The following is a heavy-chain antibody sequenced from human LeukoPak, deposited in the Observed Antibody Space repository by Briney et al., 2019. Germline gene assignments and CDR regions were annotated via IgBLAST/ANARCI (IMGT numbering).Heavy chain of an antibody. J-gene: IGHJ4*02. CDR1: GGSISSSNW. CDR3: ARGALTAVTYYFDY. Sequence: SETLSLTCAVSGGSISSSNWWSWVRQPPGKGLEWIGEIYHSGSTNYNPSLESRVTISVDKSKNQFSLKLSSVTAADTAVYYCARGALTAVTYYFDYWGQGTLVTVSS. V-gene: IGHV4-4*02. CDR2: IYHSGST. D-gene: IGHD4-17*01.